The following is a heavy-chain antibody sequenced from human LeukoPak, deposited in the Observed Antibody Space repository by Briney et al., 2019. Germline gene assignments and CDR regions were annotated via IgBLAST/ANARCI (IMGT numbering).Heavy chain of an antibody. Sequence: GGSLRLSCAASGFTFSSYTMSWVRQAPGKGPEWVSAISGSGGSTYYADSVKGRFTISRDNSKNTLYLQMNSLRAEDTAVYYCAKGEQWLYYFDYWGQGTLVTVSS. CDR1: GFTFSSYT. J-gene: IGHJ4*02. CDR3: AKGEQWLYYFDY. V-gene: IGHV3-23*01. CDR2: ISGSGGST. D-gene: IGHD6-19*01.